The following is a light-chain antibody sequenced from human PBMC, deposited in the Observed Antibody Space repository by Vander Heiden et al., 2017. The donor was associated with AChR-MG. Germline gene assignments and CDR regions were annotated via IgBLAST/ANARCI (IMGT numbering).Light chain of an antibody. CDR1: QSISSY. V-gene: IGKV1-39*01. J-gene: IGKJ2*01. CDR2: AAS. CDR3: QQSYSTPVT. Sequence: EIQMTKSPSSLSASVGDRVTITCRASQSISSYLNWYQQKPGKAPKLLIYAASSLQSGVPSRFSGSGSGTDFTLTISSLQPEDFATYYCQQSYSTPVTFGQGTKVEIK.